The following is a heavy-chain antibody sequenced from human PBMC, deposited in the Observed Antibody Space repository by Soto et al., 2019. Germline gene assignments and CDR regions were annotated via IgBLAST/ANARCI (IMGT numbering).Heavy chain of an antibody. J-gene: IGHJ3*02. CDR3: ARDQGIQLWLYDAFDI. CDR1: GFTFSSYW. CDR2: IKQDGSEK. V-gene: IGHV3-7*01. D-gene: IGHD5-18*01. Sequence: GGSLRLSCAASGFTFSSYWMSWVRQAPGKGLEWVANIKQDGSEKYYVDSVKGRFTISRDNAKNSLYLQMNSLRAEDTAVYYCARDQGIQLWLYDAFDIWGQGTMVTVSS.